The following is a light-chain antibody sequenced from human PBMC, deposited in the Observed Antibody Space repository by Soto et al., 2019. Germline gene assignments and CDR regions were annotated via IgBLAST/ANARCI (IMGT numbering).Light chain of an antibody. CDR3: CSYTPSSTLV. CDR1: SSDVGTYDQ. CDR2: EVS. Sequence: QSVLTQPASVSGSPGQSITISCTGNSSDVGTYDQVSWYQQHPGKAPPLIIYEVSNRPSGLSNRFSASKSGNTASLTISGLQAEDEADYYCCSYTPSSTLVFGTGTKLTVL. J-gene: IGLJ1*01. V-gene: IGLV2-14*01.